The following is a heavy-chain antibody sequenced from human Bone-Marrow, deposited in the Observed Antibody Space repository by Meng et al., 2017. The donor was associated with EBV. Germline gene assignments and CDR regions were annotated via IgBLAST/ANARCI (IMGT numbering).Heavy chain of an antibody. J-gene: IGHJ5*02. CDR1: GGSVSSGRYH. CDR3: ARADCSSTSCYDSRGWFDP. CDR2: IHYSGST. D-gene: IGHD2-2*01. V-gene: IGHV4-61*01. Sequence: HVPESGPGLVMPSDPLSLTCTVSGGSVSSGRYHWSWIRQPPGKGLEWIGYIHYSGSTNYNPSLKSRVTISVDTSKNQFSLKLSSVTAADTAVYYCARADCSSTSCYDSRGWFDPWGQGTLVTVSS.